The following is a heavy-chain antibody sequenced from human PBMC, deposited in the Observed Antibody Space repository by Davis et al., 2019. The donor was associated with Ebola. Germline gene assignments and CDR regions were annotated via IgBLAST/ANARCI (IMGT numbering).Heavy chain of an antibody. CDR1: GYTFTSYD. Sequence: ASVKVSCKASGYTFTSYDINWVRQATGQGLEWLGWIRTYDGNTNYAQKLQDRVTMTTDTSTTTVFMELTNLRFDDTAMYWCARGEGAPDFWGQGTLVTVSS. V-gene: IGHV1-18*01. CDR2: IRTYDGNT. J-gene: IGHJ4*02. CDR3: ARGEGAPDF. D-gene: IGHD1-26*01.